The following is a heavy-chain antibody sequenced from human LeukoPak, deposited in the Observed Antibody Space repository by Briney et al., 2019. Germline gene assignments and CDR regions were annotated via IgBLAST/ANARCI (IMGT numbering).Heavy chain of an antibody. V-gene: IGHV4-39*01. CDR1: GGSISSSSYY. D-gene: IGHD5-18*01. J-gene: IGHJ4*02. Sequence: PSETLSLTCTVSGGSISSSSYYWGWIRQPPGKGLEWIGSIYYSGSTYYNPSLKSRVTISVDTSKNQFSLKLSSVTAADTAVYYCASGIIRPAMAGFDYWGQGTLVTVSS. CDR2: IYYSGST. CDR3: ASGIIRPAMAGFDY.